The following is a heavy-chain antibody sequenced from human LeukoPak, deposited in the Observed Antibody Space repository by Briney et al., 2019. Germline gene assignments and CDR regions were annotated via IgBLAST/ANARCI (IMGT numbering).Heavy chain of an antibody. CDR2: IYHSGST. V-gene: IGHV4-38-2*01. CDR3: ARSYCGGDCYSLGWFDP. CDR1: GYSISSGYY. D-gene: IGHD2-21*01. Sequence: SETLSLTCAVSGYSISSGYYWGWIRQPPGNGLEWIGSIYHSGSTYYNPSLKSRVTISVDTSKNQFSLKLSSVTAADTAVYYCARSYCGGDCYSLGWFDPWGQGALVTVSS. J-gene: IGHJ5*02.